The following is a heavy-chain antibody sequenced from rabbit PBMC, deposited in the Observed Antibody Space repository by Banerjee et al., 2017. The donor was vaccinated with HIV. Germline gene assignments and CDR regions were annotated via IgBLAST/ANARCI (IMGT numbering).Heavy chain of an antibody. V-gene: IGHV1S40*01. D-gene: IGHD6-1*01. CDR1: GIDFNNSYY. CDR2: IYTSSGST. J-gene: IGHJ4*01. Sequence: QSLEESGGGLVKPGASPTLTCTASGIDFNNSYYMCWVRQAPGKGLELIACIYTSSGSTWYASWAKGRFTISKTSSTTVTLQMTSLTAADTATYFCARDLRYAAYSGYGYGFNLWGPGTLVTVS. CDR3: ARDLRYAAYSGYGYGFNL.